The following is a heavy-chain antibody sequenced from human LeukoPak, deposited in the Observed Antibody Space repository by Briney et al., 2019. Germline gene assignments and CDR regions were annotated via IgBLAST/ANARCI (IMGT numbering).Heavy chain of an antibody. CDR3: SKSARTNWNYALDAFDI. Sequence: GGSLRLSCAASGFTFNNYAMDWVRQAPGKGLEWVSAISDSGGSTYYEDSVKGRFTISRDNSKNTLSLQMSSLRAEDTAVYYCSKSARTNWNYALDAFDIWGQGTMVTVTS. V-gene: IGHV3-23*01. D-gene: IGHD1-7*01. CDR1: GFTFNNYA. J-gene: IGHJ3*02. CDR2: ISDSGGST.